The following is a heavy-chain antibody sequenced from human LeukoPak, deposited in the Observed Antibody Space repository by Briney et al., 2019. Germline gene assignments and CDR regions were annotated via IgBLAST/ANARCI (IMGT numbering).Heavy chain of an antibody. CDR3: AKTRPLDSSSWSHGDY. V-gene: IGHV3-53*01. J-gene: IGHJ4*02. D-gene: IGHD6-13*01. Sequence: GGSLRLSCAASGFTVSSNYMSWVRQAPGKGLEWVSVIYSGGSTYYGDSVKGRFTISRDNSKNTLYLQMNSLRAKDTAVYYCAKTRPLDSSSWSHGDYWGQGTLVTVSS. CDR2: IYSGGST. CDR1: GFTVSSNY.